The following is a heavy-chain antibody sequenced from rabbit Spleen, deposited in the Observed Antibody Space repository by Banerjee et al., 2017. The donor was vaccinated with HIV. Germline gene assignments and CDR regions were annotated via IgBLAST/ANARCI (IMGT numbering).Heavy chain of an antibody. V-gene: IGHV1S45*01. Sequence: QQQLEESGGGLVKPGGTLTLTCKASGFSFSSNYYICWVRQAPGKGLEWIACIDTSDGDTDYANWPKGRFTISKTSSTTVTLQMTSLTAADTATYFCARDLAAVIGWNFGLWGQGTLVTVS. D-gene: IGHD1-1*01. CDR3: ARDLAAVIGWNFGL. CDR2: IDTSDGDT. J-gene: IGHJ3*01. CDR1: GFSFSSNYY.